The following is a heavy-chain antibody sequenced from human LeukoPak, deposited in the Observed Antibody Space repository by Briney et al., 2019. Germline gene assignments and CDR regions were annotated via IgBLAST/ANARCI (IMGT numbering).Heavy chain of an antibody. CDR1: GFTFNDYY. Sequence: GGSLRLSCAASGFTFNDYYMSWIRQAPGKGLEWLSYINIGGTNTHYADSVKGRFTISRDNAKKSLYMEMNNLRAEDTAVYYCATDGAGFDTWGQGVLVTVSS. V-gene: IGHV3-11*01. CDR2: INIGGTNT. J-gene: IGHJ5*02. CDR3: ATDGAGFDT.